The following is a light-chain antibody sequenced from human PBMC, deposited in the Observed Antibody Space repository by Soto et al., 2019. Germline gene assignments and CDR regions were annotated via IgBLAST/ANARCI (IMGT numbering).Light chain of an antibody. CDR2: DVT. V-gene: IGLV2-14*03. CDR1: SSDVGGYNY. CDR3: SSYKGSSPSYV. J-gene: IGLJ1*01. Sequence: QSALTQPASVSGSPGQSITISCTGTSSDVGGYNYFSWYQHHPGKAPELMIYDVTNRPSGVSHRFSGSKSGNSASLTISGLQAEDEADYYCSSYKGSSPSYVFGAGTKLTVL.